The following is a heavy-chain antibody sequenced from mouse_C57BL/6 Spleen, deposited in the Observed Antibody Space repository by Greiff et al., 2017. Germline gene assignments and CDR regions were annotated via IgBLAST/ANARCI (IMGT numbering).Heavy chain of an antibody. J-gene: IGHJ4*01. CDR2: IYPGSGNT. CDR1: GYTFTDYY. V-gene: IGHV1-76*01. D-gene: IGHD2-2*01. Sequence: QVQLKESGAELVRPGASVKLSCKASGYTFTDYYINWVKQRPGQGLEWIARIYPGSGNTYYNEKFKGKATLTAEKSSSTAYMQLSSLTSEDSAVYFCARGDYGYDEGAMDYWGQGTSVTVSS. CDR3: ARGDYGYDEGAMDY.